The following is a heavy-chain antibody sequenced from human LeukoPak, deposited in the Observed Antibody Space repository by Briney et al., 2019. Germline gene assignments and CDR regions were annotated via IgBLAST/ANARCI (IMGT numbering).Heavy chain of an antibody. V-gene: IGHV4-34*01. Sequence: PSETLSLTCAVYGGSFSGYYWSWIRQPPGKGLEWIGEINHSGSTNYNPSLKSRVTISVDTSKNQFSLKLSSVTAADTAVYYCARVGLQDIVVVPAASYYFDCWGQGTLVTVPS. CDR1: GGSFSGYY. D-gene: IGHD2-2*01. J-gene: IGHJ4*02. CDR2: INHSGST. CDR3: ARVGLQDIVVVPAASYYFDC.